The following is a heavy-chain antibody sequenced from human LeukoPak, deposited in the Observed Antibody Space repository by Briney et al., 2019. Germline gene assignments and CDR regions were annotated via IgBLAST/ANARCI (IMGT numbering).Heavy chain of an antibody. Sequence: GGSLRLSCAASGFTFSSYAMNWVRQARGKGREWVSAVRGSDAGTQYADSVKGRFTISRDNSKNTLYLQMNSLRAEDTAVYYCAKNRGGSYYSGSDYWGQGTLVTVSS. CDR2: VRGSDAGT. CDR1: GFTFSSYA. CDR3: AKNRGGSYYSGSDY. D-gene: IGHD1-26*01. J-gene: IGHJ4*02. V-gene: IGHV3-23*01.